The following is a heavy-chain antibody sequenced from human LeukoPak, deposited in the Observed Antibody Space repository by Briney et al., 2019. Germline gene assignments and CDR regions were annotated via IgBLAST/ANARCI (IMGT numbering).Heavy chain of an antibody. V-gene: IGHV3-21*01. CDR2: ISSSSSYI. D-gene: IGHD5-18*01. CDR3: ASPFVCVDTAMDAGCYFDY. CDR1: GFTFSSYS. Sequence: GGSLRLSCAASGFTFSSYSMNWVRQAPGKGLEWVSSISSSSSYIYYADSVKGRFTISRDNAKNSLYLQMNSLRAEDTAVYYCASPFVCVDTAMDAGCYFDYWGQGTPVTVSS. J-gene: IGHJ4*02.